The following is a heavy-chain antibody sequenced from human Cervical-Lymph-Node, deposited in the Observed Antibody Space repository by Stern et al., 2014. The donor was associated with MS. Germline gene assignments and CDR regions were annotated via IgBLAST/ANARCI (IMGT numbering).Heavy chain of an antibody. CDR1: GYLFSDSY. CDR3: AKYRAEWPAVNWFDP. V-gene: IGHV1-2*06. J-gene: IGHJ5*02. D-gene: IGHD3-3*01. CDR2: IYPKSGAP. Sequence: VQLVESGAEVKEPGASVVVSCQASGYLFSDSYIHWVRQAPGPGIEWVGRIYPKSGAPNYGQKFQGEVPMTQDPSSSTAYVELEWVKSDDMAEDYGAKYRAEWPAVNWFDPWGQGTLVTVSS.